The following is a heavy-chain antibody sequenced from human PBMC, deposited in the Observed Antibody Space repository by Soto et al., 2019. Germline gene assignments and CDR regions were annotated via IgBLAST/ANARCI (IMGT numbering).Heavy chain of an antibody. Sequence: PGGSLRLSCAASGFTFSSYGMHWVRQAPGKGLEWVAVIWYDGSNKYYADSVKGRFTISRDNSKNTLYLQMNSLRAEDTAVYYCARDRVAVAGIIWYYGMDVWGQGTTVTVS. J-gene: IGHJ6*02. V-gene: IGHV3-33*01. CDR1: GFTFSSYG. CDR3: ARDRVAVAGIIWYYGMDV. D-gene: IGHD6-19*01. CDR2: IWYDGSNK.